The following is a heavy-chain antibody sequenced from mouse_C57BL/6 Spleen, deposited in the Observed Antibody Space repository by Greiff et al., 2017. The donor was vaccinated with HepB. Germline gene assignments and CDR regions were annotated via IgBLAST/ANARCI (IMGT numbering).Heavy chain of an antibody. CDR2: INPGSGGT. J-gene: IGHJ3*01. CDR3: ARGGPLFAY. D-gene: IGHD3-3*01. V-gene: IGHV1-54*01. CDR1: GYAFTNYL. Sequence: QVQLKESGAELVRPGTSVKVSCKASGYAFTNYLIEWVKQRPGQGLEWIGVINPGSGGTNYNEKFKGKATLTADKSSSTAYMQLSSLTSEDSAVYCCARGGPLFAYWGQGTLVTVSA.